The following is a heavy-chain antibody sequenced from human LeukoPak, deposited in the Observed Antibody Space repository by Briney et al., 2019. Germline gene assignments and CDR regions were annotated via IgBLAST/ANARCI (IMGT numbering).Heavy chain of an antibody. J-gene: IGHJ2*01. D-gene: IGHD6-13*01. Sequence: SETLSFTCTVSGGSISSYYWSWIRQPPGKGLEWIGYIYYSGSTNYNPSLKSRVTISVDTSKNQFSLKLSSVTAADTAVYYCARFFRIAAAGHWYFDLWGRGTLVTVSS. CDR3: ARFFRIAAAGHWYFDL. V-gene: IGHV4-59*01. CDR2: IYYSGST. CDR1: GGSISSYY.